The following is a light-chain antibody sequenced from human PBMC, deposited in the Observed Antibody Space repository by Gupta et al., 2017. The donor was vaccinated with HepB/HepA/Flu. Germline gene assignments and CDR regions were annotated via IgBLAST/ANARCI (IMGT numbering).Light chain of an antibody. Sequence: QSVLTQPPPVSAAPGPKVPISCSGSSSNIGIHYVSWYQQLPRTAPKLLIYDNNKRTSGISDRFAGSKSGTSATMGITALQAGHEADYDYGKWGSSLGAVVFGGGTKLTVL. CDR1: SSNIGIHY. V-gene: IGLV1-51*01. J-gene: IGLJ2*01. CDR3: GKWGSSLGAVV. CDR2: DNN.